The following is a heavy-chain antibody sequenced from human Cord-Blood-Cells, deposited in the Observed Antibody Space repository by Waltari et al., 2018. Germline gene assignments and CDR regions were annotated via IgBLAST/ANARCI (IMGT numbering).Heavy chain of an antibody. Sequence: QVQLVQSGAEVKKSGASAKVTCKASAYTFTVHYKHWVRQAPGQGLEWMGWINPNSGGTNYAQKFQCRVTMTRDTSISTSYMELSRLRSDDTAVYYCARGPRSKVGATDYWGQGTLVTVSS. D-gene: IGHD1-26*01. CDR1: AYTFTVHY. V-gene: IGHV1-2*02. CDR3: ARGPRSKVGATDY. CDR2: INPNSGGT. J-gene: IGHJ4*02.